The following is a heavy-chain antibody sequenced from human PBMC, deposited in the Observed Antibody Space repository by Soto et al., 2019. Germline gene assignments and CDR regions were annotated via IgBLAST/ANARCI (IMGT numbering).Heavy chain of an antibody. V-gene: IGHV1-18*01. CDR2: IRGYTGDT. Sequence: QVHLVQSGAEVKKPGASVKVSCKASGYTFTSYAITWVRQAPGQGLAWTGWIRGYTGDTKYRQKLQARVTMTTDTSTGTAYMELRSLRSDDTAVYYCARVVDTAMASFDYWGQGTLVTVSS. D-gene: IGHD5-18*01. J-gene: IGHJ4*02. CDR1: GYTFTSYA. CDR3: ARVVDTAMASFDY.